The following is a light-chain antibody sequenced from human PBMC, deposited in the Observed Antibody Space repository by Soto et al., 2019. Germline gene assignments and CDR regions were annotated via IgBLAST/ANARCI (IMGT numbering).Light chain of an antibody. CDR3: QSYASSPSAIFV. Sequence: QSVLTQPPSVSGAPGQRVTIFCTGSSSNIGAGYDVHWYQQLPGTAPKLLIYANDNRPSGVPDRFSGSKSGTSASLAITGLRAEDEADYYCQSYASSPSAIFVFGTGTKVTVL. CDR2: AND. J-gene: IGLJ1*01. CDR1: SSNIGAGYD. V-gene: IGLV1-40*01.